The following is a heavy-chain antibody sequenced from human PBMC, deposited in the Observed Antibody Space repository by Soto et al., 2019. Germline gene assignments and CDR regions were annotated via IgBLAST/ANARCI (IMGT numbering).Heavy chain of an antibody. D-gene: IGHD3-16*02. Sequence: ASVKVSCKASGYTFTGYYMHWMRQAPGQRLEWMGWINTGNGNTKYSQKFQGRVTITRDTSASTAYIELSSLRTEDTAVYYCARGLGGYLDYVDYWGQGTLVTVSS. V-gene: IGHV1-3*04. CDR1: GYTFTGYY. CDR3: ARGLGGYLDYVDY. J-gene: IGHJ4*02. CDR2: INTGNGNT.